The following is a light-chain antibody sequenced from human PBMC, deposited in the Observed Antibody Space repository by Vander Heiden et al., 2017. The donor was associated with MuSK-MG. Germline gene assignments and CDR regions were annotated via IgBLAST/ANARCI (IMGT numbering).Light chain of an antibody. Sequence: DRQRTQSASSLSASVGDRATTTCQASPDISNYLNRYPHNPGKAPKLLTYDAPNCSIAATSRLRGSGAGIDSTLTISRLQPEQIATYYCLQYDNLPPVTFGQGTKLEIK. CDR2: DAP. CDR3: LQYDNLPPVT. CDR1: PDISNY. J-gene: IGKJ2*01. V-gene: IGKV1-33*01.